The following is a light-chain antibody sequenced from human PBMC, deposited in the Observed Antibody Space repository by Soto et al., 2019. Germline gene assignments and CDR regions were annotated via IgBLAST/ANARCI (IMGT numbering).Light chain of an antibody. V-gene: IGKV1-39*01. CDR1: ENIARH. CDR3: QQSYSTLSIT. Sequence: DIQMTQSPSSLSASVGDRITITCRASENIARHLNWYQQKPGKAPNLLIYAASNLQNGVPLRFRGGGSGTDFTLTISNLQPEDFATYYCQQSYSTLSITFGQGTRLAIK. J-gene: IGKJ5*01. CDR2: AAS.